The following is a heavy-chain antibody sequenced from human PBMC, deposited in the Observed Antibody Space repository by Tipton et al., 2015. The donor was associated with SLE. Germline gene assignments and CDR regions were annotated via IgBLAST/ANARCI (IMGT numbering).Heavy chain of an antibody. Sequence: TLSLTCTVYGDSMNSHYGSWIRQPPGKGLEWIGYVYYIGITNYNPSLKSRVTISIDMSKSQISLNLTSVTAADTAVYYCARDRYYYESSGYFDFWGLGTVVTVSS. V-gene: IGHV4-59*11. J-gene: IGHJ4*02. CDR3: ARDRYYYESSGYFDF. CDR2: VYYIGIT. D-gene: IGHD3-22*01. CDR1: GDSMNSHY.